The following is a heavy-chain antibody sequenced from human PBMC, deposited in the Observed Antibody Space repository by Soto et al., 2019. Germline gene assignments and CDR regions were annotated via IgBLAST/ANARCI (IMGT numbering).Heavy chain of an antibody. D-gene: IGHD3-3*01. CDR1: GYTFTSYA. Sequence: GAAVKVSCKASGYTFTSYAMHWVRQAPGQRLELMGWINAGNGNTKYSQKFQGRVTITRDTSASTAYMELSSLRSEDTAVYYCARGPITIFGVVLYYYYGMDVWGQGTTVTSP. CDR3: ARGPITIFGVVLYYYYGMDV. CDR2: INAGNGNT. V-gene: IGHV1-3*01. J-gene: IGHJ6*02.